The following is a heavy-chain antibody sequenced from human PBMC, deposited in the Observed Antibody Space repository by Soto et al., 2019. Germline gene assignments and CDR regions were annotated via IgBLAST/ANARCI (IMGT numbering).Heavy chain of an antibody. CDR3: AREYYYDSSGNY. D-gene: IGHD3-22*01. CDR2: ISYDGSNK. V-gene: IGHV3-30-3*01. J-gene: IGHJ4*02. Sequence: GGSLRLSCAASGFTFSSYAMHWVRQAPGKGLEWVAVISYDGSNKYYADSVKGRFTISRDNSKNTLYLQMNSLRAEDTAVYYCAREYYYDSSGNYWGQGTLVTVSS. CDR1: GFTFSSYA.